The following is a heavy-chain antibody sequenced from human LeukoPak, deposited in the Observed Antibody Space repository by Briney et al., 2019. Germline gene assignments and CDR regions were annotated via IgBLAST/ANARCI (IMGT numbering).Heavy chain of an antibody. CDR3: ARKLRGVSGMDV. Sequence: GESLRLSCAASGFTSSDYYMHWVRQAPGKGLVWVSRISSDGSSTTYADSVKGRFTISRDNANNTLYLQMNSLRAEDTAVYYCARKLRGVSGMDVWGKGTTVTVSS. J-gene: IGHJ6*04. CDR2: ISSDGSST. D-gene: IGHD3-10*01. V-gene: IGHV3-74*01. CDR1: GFTSSDYY.